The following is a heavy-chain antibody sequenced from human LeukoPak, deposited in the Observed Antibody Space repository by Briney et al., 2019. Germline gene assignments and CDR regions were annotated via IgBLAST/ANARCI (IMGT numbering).Heavy chain of an antibody. CDR3: ARGAGSSWYYFDY. V-gene: IGHV4-4*07. Sequence: SETLSLTCTASGGSISSYYCSWIRQPAGNGLEWIGRIYTSGSTNYNPSLKSRVTMSVDTSKNQFSLKLSSVTAADTAVYYCARGAGSSWYYFDYWGQGTLVTVSS. D-gene: IGHD6-13*01. CDR1: GGSISSYY. J-gene: IGHJ4*02. CDR2: IYTSGST.